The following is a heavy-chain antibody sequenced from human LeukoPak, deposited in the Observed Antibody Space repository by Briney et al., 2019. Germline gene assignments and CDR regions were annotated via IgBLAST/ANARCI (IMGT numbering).Heavy chain of an antibody. V-gene: IGHV4-34*01. CDR1: GGSFSGYY. Sequence: SETLSLTCAVYGGSFSGYYWSWIRQPPGKGLEWVGEINHSGSTNYNPSLKSRVTISVDTSKNQFSLKLTSVTAADTAVYYCARVRIGYCSGGNCYSWGHNWFDPWGQGTLVTVSS. J-gene: IGHJ5*02. D-gene: IGHD2-15*01. CDR3: ARVRIGYCSGGNCYSWGHNWFDP. CDR2: INHSGST.